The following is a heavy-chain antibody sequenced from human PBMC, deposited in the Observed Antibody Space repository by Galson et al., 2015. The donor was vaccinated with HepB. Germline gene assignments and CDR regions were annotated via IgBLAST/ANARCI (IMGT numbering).Heavy chain of an antibody. J-gene: IGHJ6*02. CDR3: ARAAMGVGPRAYYDFWSGYYHYGMDV. CDR1: GYTFTGYY. CDR2: INPNSGGT. D-gene: IGHD3-3*01. Sequence: SVKVSCKASGYTFTGYYMHWVRQAPGQGLGWMGWINPNSGGTNYAQKFQGWVTMTRDTSISTAYMELSRLRSDDTTVYYCARAAMGVGPRAYYDFWSGYYHYGMDVWGQGTTVTVSS. V-gene: IGHV1-2*04.